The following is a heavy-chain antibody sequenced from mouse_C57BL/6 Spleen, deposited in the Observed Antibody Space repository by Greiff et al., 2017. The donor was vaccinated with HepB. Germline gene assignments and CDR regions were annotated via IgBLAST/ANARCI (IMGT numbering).Heavy chain of an antibody. V-gene: IGHV1-53*01. J-gene: IGHJ1*03. D-gene: IGHD2-5*01. Sequence: QVQLQQPGTELVKPGASVKLSCKASGYTFTSYWMHWVKQRPGQGLEWIGNINPSNGGTNYNEKFKSKATLTVDKSSSTAYMQLSSLTSEDSAVYYRASAYYSNYHWYFDVWGTGTTVTVSS. CDR3: ASAYYSNYHWYFDV. CDR1: GYTFTSYW. CDR2: INPSNGGT.